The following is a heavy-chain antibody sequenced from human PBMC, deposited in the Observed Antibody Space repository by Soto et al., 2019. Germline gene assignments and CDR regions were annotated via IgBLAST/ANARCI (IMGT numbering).Heavy chain of an antibody. CDR2: INTGNGDT. D-gene: IGHD1-26*01. CDR1: GYTLTSYG. CDR3: ARGRSQFRAGDTRVNYFDY. V-gene: IGHV1-3*04. Sequence: ASVKVSCKASGYTLTSYGLHWVRQAPGERLEWMAWINTGNGDTKYSQKFQDRVTITRETSASSAYMDLSSLRSEDTAVYYCARGRSQFRAGDTRVNYFDYWGQGTLVTVSS. J-gene: IGHJ4*02.